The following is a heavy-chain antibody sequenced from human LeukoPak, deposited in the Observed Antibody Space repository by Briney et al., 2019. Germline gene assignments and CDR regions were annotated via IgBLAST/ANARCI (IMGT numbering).Heavy chain of an antibody. CDR1: GFTFRSYS. CDR2: ISSSSTTI. CDR3: ARDPRSGYYPNWFDP. D-gene: IGHD3-22*01. Sequence: GGSLRLSCAASGFTFRSYSMNWVRQAPGKGLEWLSYISSSSTTIYYADSVKGRFTISRDNAKNSLYLQMNSLRVEDTAVYYCARDPRSGYYPNWFDPWGQGTLVTVSS. V-gene: IGHV3-48*04. J-gene: IGHJ5*02.